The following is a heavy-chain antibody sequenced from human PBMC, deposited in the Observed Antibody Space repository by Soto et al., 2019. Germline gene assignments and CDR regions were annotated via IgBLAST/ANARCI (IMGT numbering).Heavy chain of an antibody. J-gene: IGHJ6*02. V-gene: IGHV1-69*13. CDR1: GGTFSSYA. CDR2: IIPIFGTA. Sequence: VKVSCKASGGTFSSYAISWVRQAPGQGLEWMGGIIPIFGTANYAQKFQGRVTITADKSTSTAYMELSSLRSEDTAVYYCARDKRRVYYYYYYGMDVWRQGTTVTV. CDR3: ARDKRRVYYYYYYGMDV.